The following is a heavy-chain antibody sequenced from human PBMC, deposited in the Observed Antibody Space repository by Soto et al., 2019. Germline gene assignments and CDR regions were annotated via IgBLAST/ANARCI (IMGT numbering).Heavy chain of an antibody. J-gene: IGHJ4*02. Sequence: SETLSLTCTVSGGSISSSSYYWGWIRQPPGKGLEWIGSIYYSGSTYYNPSLKSRVTISVDTSKNQFSLKLSSVTAADTAVYYCARLGGSLLWFGEFSWGQGTLVTVSS. V-gene: IGHV4-39*01. CDR1: GGSISSSSYY. CDR2: IYYSGST. D-gene: IGHD3-10*01. CDR3: ARLGGSLLWFGEFS.